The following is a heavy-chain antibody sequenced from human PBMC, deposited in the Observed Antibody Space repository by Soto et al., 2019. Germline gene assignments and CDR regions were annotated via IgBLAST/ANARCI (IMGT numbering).Heavy chain of an antibody. J-gene: IGHJ5*02. CDR3: TREYDFWNGGSRRNGFDP. V-gene: IGHV3-73*02. CDR1: GFTFTGSA. Sequence: VQLVESGGGLVQPGGSLKLSCAASGFTFTGSALHWVRQASGKGLEWVGRIRSKANDYAAEYAASVQGRFPISRDESKHTAYLRMNSLRTDDTAVYYCTREYDFWNGGSRRNGFDPWGQGTLVTVSS. D-gene: IGHD3-3*01. CDR2: IRSKANDYAA.